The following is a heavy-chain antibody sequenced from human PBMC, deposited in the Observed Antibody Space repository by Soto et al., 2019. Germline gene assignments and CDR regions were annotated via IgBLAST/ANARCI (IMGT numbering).Heavy chain of an antibody. CDR3: ARGGHVVVVTAALDY. CDR2: VNPSGGHT. D-gene: IGHD2-21*02. CDR1: GDTFTNYY. J-gene: IGHJ4*02. V-gene: IGHV1-46*01. Sequence: QVQLMQSGAEVKKPGASVKVSCKASGDTFTNYYIHWVRQAPGQGLEWMGTVNPSGGHTTYAQHFLGRVTMTRDTSTSTLYIELTSLTSDVTAVYYCARGGHVVVVTAALDYWGQGTLVTVSS.